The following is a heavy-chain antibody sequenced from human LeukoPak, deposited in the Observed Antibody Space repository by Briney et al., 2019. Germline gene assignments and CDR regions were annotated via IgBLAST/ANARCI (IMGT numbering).Heavy chain of an antibody. Sequence: GGSLRLSCAASGFTFSDYYMSWIRQAPGKGLEWVSYISSSGSTIYYADSVKGRFTIPRDNAKNSLYLQMNSLRAEDTAVYYCARVSRRDSSGYYLYYFDYWGQGTLVTVSS. D-gene: IGHD3-22*01. CDR1: GFTFSDYY. CDR2: ISSSGSTI. CDR3: ARVSRRDSSGYYLYYFDY. J-gene: IGHJ4*02. V-gene: IGHV3-11*01.